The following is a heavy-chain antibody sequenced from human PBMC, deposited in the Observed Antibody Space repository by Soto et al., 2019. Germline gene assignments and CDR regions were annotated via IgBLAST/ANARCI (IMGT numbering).Heavy chain of an antibody. CDR2: IDPSDSYI. CDR1: GYSFTSYW. V-gene: IGHV5-10-1*01. CDR3: ARLPLAAAYSDANP. J-gene: IGHJ5*02. D-gene: IGHD6-13*01. Sequence: GESLKLSCKGSGYSFTSYWIGWVRQMPGKGLVWMGRIDPSDSYINYSPSFQGHVTISADKSISTAYLQWSSLKASDTAMYYSARLPLAAAYSDANPWGQGTLVTVSS.